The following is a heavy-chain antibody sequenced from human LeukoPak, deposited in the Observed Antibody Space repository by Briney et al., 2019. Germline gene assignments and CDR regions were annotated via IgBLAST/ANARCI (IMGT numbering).Heavy chain of an antibody. Sequence: PGGSLRLSCAASGFTFSSYAMSWVRQAPGKGLELVSAISGSGGSTYYADSVKGRFTISRDNSKNTLYLQMNSLRAEDTAVYYCAKHTGYYDSSGYDYWGQGTLVTVSS. J-gene: IGHJ4*02. CDR2: ISGSGGST. V-gene: IGHV3-23*01. CDR1: GFTFSSYA. D-gene: IGHD3-22*01. CDR3: AKHTGYYDSSGYDY.